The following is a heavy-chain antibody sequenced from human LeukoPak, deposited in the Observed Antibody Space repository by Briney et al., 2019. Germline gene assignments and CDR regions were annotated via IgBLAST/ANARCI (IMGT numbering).Heavy chain of an antibody. J-gene: IGHJ4*02. Sequence: SETLSLTCTVSGGSISSYYWSWIRQPPGKGLEWIGYIYYSGSTNYNPSLKSRVTISVDTSKNQFSPKLSSVTAADTAVYYCASFTITYNPFDYWGQGTLVTVSS. CDR1: GGSISSYY. V-gene: IGHV4-59*12. D-gene: IGHD3-10*01. CDR3: ASFTITYNPFDY. CDR2: IYYSGST.